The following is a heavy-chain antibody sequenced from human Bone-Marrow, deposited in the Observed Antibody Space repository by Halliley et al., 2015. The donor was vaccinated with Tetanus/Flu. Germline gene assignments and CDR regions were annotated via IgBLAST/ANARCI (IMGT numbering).Heavy chain of an antibody. CDR2: IGSSGNP. J-gene: IGHJ4*02. V-gene: IGHV3-11*03. D-gene: IGHD3-3*02. CDR3: ARSPGIIASPFDS. Sequence: LEWLSSIGSSGNPNYADSVKGRFTVSRDSAKNSLYLHMNSLRVDDTAVYYCARSPGIIASPFDSWGQGTPVTVSS.